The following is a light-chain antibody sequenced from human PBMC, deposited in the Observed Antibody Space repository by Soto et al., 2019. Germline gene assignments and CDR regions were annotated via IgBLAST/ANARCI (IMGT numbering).Light chain of an antibody. CDR2: GSS. V-gene: IGKV3-20*01. CDR3: QQYGSSPRT. J-gene: IGKJ1*01. CDR1: QSVSSSY. Sequence: EIVLTQSPGTLSLSPGERATLSCRASQSVSSSYLAWYQQKPGQALRLLIYGSSTRATGIPDRFSGSGSGTDFTLIISRLEPEDLAVYYCQQYGSSPRTFGQRTKVEIK.